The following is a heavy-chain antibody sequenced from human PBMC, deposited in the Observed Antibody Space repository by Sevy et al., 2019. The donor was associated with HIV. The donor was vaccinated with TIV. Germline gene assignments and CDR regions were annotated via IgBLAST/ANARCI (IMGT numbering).Heavy chain of an antibody. V-gene: IGHV4-59*08. D-gene: IGHD1-26*01. J-gene: IGHJ4*02. CDR1: GSSITSLY. CDR3: AGENAWGRGYS. CDR2: IYYNGHI. Sequence: SETLSLTCTVSGSSITSLYWNWIRQPPGKGLEWIANIYYNGHINYNPSLKSRVTLSLDMSKNQFSLRLSSVTAADTAMYYCAGENAWGRGYSWGQGTLVTVSS.